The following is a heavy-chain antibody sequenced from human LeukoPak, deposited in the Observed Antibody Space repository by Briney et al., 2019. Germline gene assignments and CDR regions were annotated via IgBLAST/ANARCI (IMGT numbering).Heavy chain of an antibody. CDR1: GYSISSGYY. D-gene: IGHD6-19*01. CDR3: AKGLGKSSGWATLDH. J-gene: IGHJ4*02. CDR2: INWNSNSI. V-gene: IGHV3-9*01. Sequence: LSLTCTVSGYSISSGYYWGWIRQPPGKGLEWVSGINWNSNSIGYADSVKGRFTISRDNAKNSLYLQMNSLRAEDTAFYYRAKGLGKSSGWATLDHLGQGTLVTVSS.